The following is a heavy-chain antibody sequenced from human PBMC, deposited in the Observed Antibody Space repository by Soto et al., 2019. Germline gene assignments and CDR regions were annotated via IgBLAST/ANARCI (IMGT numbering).Heavy chain of an antibody. Sequence: GASVKVSCKASGYTFTSYYMHWVRQAPGQGLEWMGIINPSGGSTSYAQKFQGRVTMTRDTSTSTVYMELSSLRSEDTAVYYCARAEDYYGSGSYYLTQPWGQGTLVTVS. CDR3: ARAEDYYGSGSYYLTQP. CDR1: GYTFTSYY. V-gene: IGHV1-46*03. CDR2: INPSGGST. J-gene: IGHJ5*02. D-gene: IGHD3-10*01.